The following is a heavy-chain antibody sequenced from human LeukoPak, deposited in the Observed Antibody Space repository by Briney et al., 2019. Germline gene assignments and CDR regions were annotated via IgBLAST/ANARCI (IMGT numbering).Heavy chain of an antibody. Sequence: ASVKVSCKASGYTFTGYYMHWVRQAPGQGLEWMGWINPNSSGTNYAQKFQGRVTMTRDTSISTAYMELSRLRSDDTAVYYCARGRREYYYESSGYYYYWGQGTLVTVSS. CDR2: INPNSSGT. CDR1: GYTFTGYY. D-gene: IGHD3-22*01. V-gene: IGHV1-2*02. CDR3: ARGRREYYYESSGYYYY. J-gene: IGHJ4*02.